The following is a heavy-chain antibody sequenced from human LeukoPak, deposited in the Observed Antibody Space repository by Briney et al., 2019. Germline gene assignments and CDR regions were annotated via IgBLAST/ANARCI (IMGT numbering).Heavy chain of an antibody. J-gene: IGHJ4*02. Sequence: GVSLRLSCAASGFTFSSYARIWLRQAPGKGLKWCSAISGSGGSTDYAHYVKGRITISRYNSKNTLQLQMNSLRAEDTAAYYCATDLYRSSWSYFDYWGQGTLVTAYS. CDR2: ISGSGGST. D-gene: IGHD6-13*01. CDR1: GFTFSSYA. CDR3: ATDLYRSSWSYFDY. V-gene: IGHV3-23*01.